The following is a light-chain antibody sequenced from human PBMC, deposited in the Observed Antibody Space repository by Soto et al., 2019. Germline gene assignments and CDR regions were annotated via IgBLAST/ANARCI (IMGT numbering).Light chain of an antibody. CDR1: SSDVGSYNY. CDR3: TSFTSIGTVV. J-gene: IGLJ3*02. CDR2: DVT. V-gene: IGLV2-14*03. Sequence: QSALTQPASVSGSPGQSITISCTGTSSDVGSYNYVSWYQQHPGKVPKLMIYDVTNRPSGVSNRFSGSKSGNTASLTISGLQAEDEADYYCTSFTSIGTVVFGGGTKLTVL.